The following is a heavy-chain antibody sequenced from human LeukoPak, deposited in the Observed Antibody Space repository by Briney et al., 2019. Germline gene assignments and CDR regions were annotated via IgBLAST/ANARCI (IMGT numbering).Heavy chain of an antibody. D-gene: IGHD3-16*02. CDR2: INPNSGGT. CDR1: GYTFTSYG. J-gene: IGHJ6*03. CDR3: ARDLELSYMDV. Sequence: GASVKVSCKASGYTFTSYGISWVRQAPGQGLEWMGWINPNSGGTNYAQKFQGRVTMTRDTSISTAYMELSRLRSDDTAVYYCARDLELSYMDVWGKGTTVTISS. V-gene: IGHV1-2*02.